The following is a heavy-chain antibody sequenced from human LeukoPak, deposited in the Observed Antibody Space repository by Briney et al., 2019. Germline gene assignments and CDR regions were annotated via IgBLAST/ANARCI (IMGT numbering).Heavy chain of an antibody. Sequence: SQTLSLTCTVSGGSISSATYYWSWIRQPAGKGLEWIGRIYSSGSTNYNPSLKSRVTISVDPSKNQFSLKLSSVTAADTAVYYCATLTGGDDAFDIWGQGTMVTVSS. CDR3: ATLTGGDDAFDI. V-gene: IGHV4-61*02. CDR2: IYSSGST. CDR1: GGSISSATYY. D-gene: IGHD4-23*01. J-gene: IGHJ3*02.